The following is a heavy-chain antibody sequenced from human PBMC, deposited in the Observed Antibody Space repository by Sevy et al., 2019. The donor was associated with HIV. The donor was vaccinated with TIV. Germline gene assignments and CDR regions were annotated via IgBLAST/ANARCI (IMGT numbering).Heavy chain of an antibody. J-gene: IGHJ6*02. CDR2: ISSSGSTI. V-gene: IGHV3-48*03. CDR1: GFTFSSYE. CDR3: ARPEYSSSLGGMDV. D-gene: IGHD6-6*01. Sequence: GGSLRLSCAASGFTFSSYEMNWVRQAPGKGLEWVSYISSSGSTIHYADSVKGRFTISRDNAKNSLYLQMNSLRAEDTAVYYCARPEYSSSLGGMDVWGQGTTVTVSS.